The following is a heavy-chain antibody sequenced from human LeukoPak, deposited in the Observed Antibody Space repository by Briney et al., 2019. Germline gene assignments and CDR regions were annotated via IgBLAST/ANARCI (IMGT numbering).Heavy chain of an antibody. CDR1: GFTFSNYA. Sequence: GGSLRLSCAASGFTFSNYAMHWVRQAPGKGLEWVALISYDGSVEKNAASVNGRFTISRDNSKNTLYLQMDSLRPEDTAVYYCARGDGSGSWRIDYWGQGTLVIVSS. CDR3: ARGDGSGSWRIDY. V-gene: IGHV3-30*04. D-gene: IGHD3-10*01. CDR2: ISYDGSVE. J-gene: IGHJ4*02.